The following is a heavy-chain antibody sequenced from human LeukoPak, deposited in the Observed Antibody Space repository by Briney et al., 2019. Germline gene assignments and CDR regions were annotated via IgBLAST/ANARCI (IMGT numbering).Heavy chain of an antibody. D-gene: IGHD3-10*01. CDR2: IKQDGSEK. Sequence: PGGSLRLSCAASGFTFSSYWMSWVRQAPGKGLEWVANIKQDGSEKYYVDSVKGRFTISRDNAKNSLYLQMNSLRAEDTAVYYCARGRGRHYYGSGTYYPYYYMDVWGKGTTVTISS. CDR1: GFTFSSYW. CDR3: ARGRGRHYYGSGTYYPYYYMDV. J-gene: IGHJ6*03. V-gene: IGHV3-7*01.